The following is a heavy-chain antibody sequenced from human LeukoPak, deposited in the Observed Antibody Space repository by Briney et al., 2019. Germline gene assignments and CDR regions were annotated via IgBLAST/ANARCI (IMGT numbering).Heavy chain of an antibody. CDR3: ASSGYYSNDAFDI. CDR1: GYTFTGYY. J-gene: IGHJ3*02. CDR2: INPNSGGT. D-gene: IGHD3-22*01. V-gene: IGHV1-2*02. Sequence: VASVKVSCKASGYTFTGYYMHWVRQDPGQGREWMGWINPNSGGTNYAQKFQGRVTMTRDTSISTAYMELSRLRSDDTAVYYCASSGYYSNDAFDIWGQGTMVTVSS.